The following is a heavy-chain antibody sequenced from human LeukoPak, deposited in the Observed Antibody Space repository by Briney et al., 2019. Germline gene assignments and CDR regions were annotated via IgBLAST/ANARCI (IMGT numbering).Heavy chain of an antibody. J-gene: IGHJ4*02. D-gene: IGHD2-21*01. CDR2: IYYSGST. CDR1: GCSISSYY. CDR3: ARLGSARLFRLFDY. V-gene: IGHV4-59*08. Sequence: SESLSLTCTVSGCSISSYYWSWIRQPPGKGLEWIGYIYYSGSTNYNPSLKSRVTISVGTSKNQFSLKLSSVTAADTAVYYCARLGSARLFRLFDYWGQGTLVTVSS.